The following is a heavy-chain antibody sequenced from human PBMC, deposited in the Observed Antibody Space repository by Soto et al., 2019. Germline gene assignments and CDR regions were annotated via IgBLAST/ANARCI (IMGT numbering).Heavy chain of an antibody. J-gene: IGHJ6*02. Sequence: ASVKVSCKASGGTFSSYTISWVRQAPVQGLEWMGWISAYNGNTNYAQKLQGRVTMTTDTSTSTAYMELRSLRSDDTAVYYCARNCSGGSCTYYYYYGMDVWGQGTTVTVSS. CDR3: ARNCSGGSCTYYYYYGMDV. CDR1: GGTFSSYT. V-gene: IGHV1-18*01. CDR2: ISAYNGNT. D-gene: IGHD2-15*01.